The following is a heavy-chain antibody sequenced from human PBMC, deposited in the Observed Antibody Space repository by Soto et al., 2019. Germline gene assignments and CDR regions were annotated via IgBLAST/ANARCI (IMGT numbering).Heavy chain of an antibody. V-gene: IGHV4-4*02. CDR2: IYHSGST. CDR1: GGSISSSNR. Sequence: PSETLSLTCAVSGGSISSSNRWSWVRQPPGKGLEWIGEIYHSGSTNYNPSLKSRVTISVDKSKNQFSLKLSSVTAAATAVYYCASWSSRRALLEPWGQGTLVTVSS. CDR3: ASWSSRRALLEP. J-gene: IGHJ5*02. D-gene: IGHD3-3*01.